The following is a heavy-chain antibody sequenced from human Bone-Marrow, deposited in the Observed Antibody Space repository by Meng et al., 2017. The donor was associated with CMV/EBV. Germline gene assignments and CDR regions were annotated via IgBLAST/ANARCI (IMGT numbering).Heavy chain of an antibody. V-gene: IGHV3-30-3*01. CDR1: GFTFSSYA. CDR2: ISYDGSNK. J-gene: IGHJ4*02. Sequence: GESLKISCAASGFTFSSYAMHWVRQAPGKGLEWVAVISYDGSNKYYADSVKGRFTISRDNSKNTLYLQMNSLRAEDTAVYYCARGPVPAAIFMYYFVYWGQGTLVTVSS. CDR3: ARGPVPAAIFMYYFVY. D-gene: IGHD2-2*01.